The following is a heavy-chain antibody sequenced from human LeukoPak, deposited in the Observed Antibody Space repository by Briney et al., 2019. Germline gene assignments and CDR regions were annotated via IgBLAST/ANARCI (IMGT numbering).Heavy chain of an antibody. CDR3: AIQPWVSGNNWYFDL. Sequence: GASVNVSCKASGYTFSAYYIHWVRQAPGQGLEWMGWISPNSGGTDYAQKSQGRVTMTRDTSISTAYMELSSLRSDDTAVYYCAIQPWVSGNNWYFDLWGRGTLVTVSS. D-gene: IGHD4-23*01. CDR2: ISPNSGGT. V-gene: IGHV1-2*02. J-gene: IGHJ2*01. CDR1: GYTFSAYY.